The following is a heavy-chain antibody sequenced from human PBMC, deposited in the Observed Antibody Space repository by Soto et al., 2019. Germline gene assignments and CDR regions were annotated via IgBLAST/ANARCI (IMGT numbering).Heavy chain of an antibody. CDR2: MNPNSGNT. CDR1: GYTFTSYD. V-gene: IGHV1-8*01. Sequence: ASVKVSCKASGYTFTSYDINWVRQATGQGLEWMGWMNPNSGNTGYAQKFQGRVTMPRNTSISTAYMELSSLRAEDTAVYYCARFSYYDFWGGYYTDYYYYGMDVWGQGTTVTVSS. D-gene: IGHD3-3*01. J-gene: IGHJ6*02. CDR3: ARFSYYDFWGGYYTDYYYYGMDV.